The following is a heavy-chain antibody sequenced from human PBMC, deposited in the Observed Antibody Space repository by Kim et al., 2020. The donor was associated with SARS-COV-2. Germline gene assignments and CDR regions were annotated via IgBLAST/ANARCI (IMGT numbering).Heavy chain of an antibody. V-gene: IGHV3-23*01. Sequence: GGSLRLSCAASGFTFNNYAMRWVRQAPGKGLEWVSGISGSGGSTNYADSVKGRFTISRDNSKKTLYLQISSLRAEDTAVYYCAKGNGNTTVAVNGIFDL. D-gene: IGHD1-1*01. J-gene: IGHJ5*02. CDR1: GFTFNNYA. CDR2: ISGSGGST. CDR3: AKGNGNTTVAVNGIFDL.